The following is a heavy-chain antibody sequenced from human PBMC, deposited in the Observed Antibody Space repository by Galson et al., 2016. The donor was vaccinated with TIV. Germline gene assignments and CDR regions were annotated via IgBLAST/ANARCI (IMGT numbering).Heavy chain of an antibody. CDR2: IDWDDDK. J-gene: IGHJ4*02. Sequence: PALVKPTQTLTLTCTFSGFSLNTDGMCVNWIRQPPGKALEWVARIDWDDDKSYTSPLKTRLTISKDTSKNQVVLTMTNMDPVDTATYYCARISGYYDSSGHYIPRSFDYWGQGALVTVSS. CDR3: ARISGYYDSSGHYIPRSFDY. D-gene: IGHD3-22*01. V-gene: IGHV2-70*11. CDR1: GFSLNTDGMC.